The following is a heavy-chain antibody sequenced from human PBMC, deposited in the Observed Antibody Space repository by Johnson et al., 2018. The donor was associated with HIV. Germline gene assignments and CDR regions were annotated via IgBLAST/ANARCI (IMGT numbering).Heavy chain of an antibody. D-gene: IGHD1-20*01. V-gene: IGHV3-30-3*01. CDR3: AKDLNPDNWNPDAFDI. J-gene: IGHJ3*02. CDR2: IRYDGSNT. CDR1: GFTFTSYA. Sequence: QVHLVACGGCAVQPGRSLRLSCSASGFTFTSYAIHWVRQAPGKGLAWVAFIRYDGSNTYDADSVRGRFTISRDNSKNTLYLQMNSLRVEDTAVYYCAKDLNPDNWNPDAFDIWGQGTMVTVSS.